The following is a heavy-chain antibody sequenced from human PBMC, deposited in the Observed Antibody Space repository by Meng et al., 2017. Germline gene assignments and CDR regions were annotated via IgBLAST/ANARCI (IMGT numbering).Heavy chain of an antibody. CDR2: INPNSGGT. V-gene: IGHV1-2*06. J-gene: IGHJ4*02. D-gene: IGHD4-17*01. CDR1: RYTFTGYY. Sequence: QGHLVGPGVEGKKPGAPVKVSCKASRYTFTGYYMHWARQAPGQGLEWMGRINPNSGGTNYAQKFQGRVTMTRDTSISTAYMELSRLRSDDTAVYYCYGDYSQGPNWGQGTLVTVSS. CDR3: YGDYSQGPN.